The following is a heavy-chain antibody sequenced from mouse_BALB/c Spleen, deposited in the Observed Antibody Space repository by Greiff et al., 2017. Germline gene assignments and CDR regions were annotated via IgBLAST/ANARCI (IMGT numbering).Heavy chain of an antibody. CDR2: IDTSDSYT. J-gene: IGHJ3*01. D-gene: IGHD3-1*01. CDR1: GYTFTDYW. CDR3: ARIQLGLLPWFAY. Sequence: QVQLQQSGAELVMPGASVKMSCKASGYTFTDYWMHWVKQRPGQGLEWIGAIDTSDSYTSYNQKFKGKATLTVDESSSTAYMQLSSLTSEDSAVYYCARIQLGLLPWFAYWGQGTLVTVSA. V-gene: IGHV1-69*01.